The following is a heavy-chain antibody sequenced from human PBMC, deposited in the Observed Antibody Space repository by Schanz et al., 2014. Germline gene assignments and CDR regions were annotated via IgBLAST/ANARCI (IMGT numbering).Heavy chain of an antibody. CDR1: GFTFSTYA. Sequence: VQLLDSGGGLVQPGGSLRLSCAASGFTFSTYAMSWVRQAPGKGPEWVAVIWSDGSTKYYADSVKGRFTISRDNAKNSLYLQMNSLRAEDTAVYYCARANYRRKINFDYWGRGTLVTVSS. CDR2: IWSDGSTK. J-gene: IGHJ4*02. D-gene: IGHD3-10*01. CDR3: ARANYRRKINFDY. V-gene: IGHV3-33*08.